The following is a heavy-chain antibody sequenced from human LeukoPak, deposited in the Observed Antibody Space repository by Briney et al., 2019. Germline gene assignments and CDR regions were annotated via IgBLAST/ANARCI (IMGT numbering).Heavy chain of an antibody. CDR3: ARDYYDSSGFGAFDI. D-gene: IGHD3-22*01. J-gene: IGHJ3*02. Sequence: PGGSLRLSCAASGYTFTAYYMHWVRQAPGQGLEWMGWINPNSGGTNYAQKFQGRVTMTRDTSISTAYMELSRLRSDDTAVYYCARDYYDSSGFGAFDIWGQGTMVTVSS. V-gene: IGHV1-2*02. CDR1: GYTFTAYY. CDR2: INPNSGGT.